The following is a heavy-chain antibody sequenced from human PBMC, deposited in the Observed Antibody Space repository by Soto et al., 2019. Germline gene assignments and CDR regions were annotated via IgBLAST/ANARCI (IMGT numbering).Heavy chain of an antibody. CDR1: GGSISSGGDY. Sequence: QVQLQESGPGLVKASQTLSFTCTVSGGSISSGGDYWNWIRQHPGKGLEYIGYIFYSGSTYYNPSLKSRLTLSADTSRHQLSLKLRSVTAADTAVYFCARGAPYSDGDTYYKQIDLWGQGILVTVSS. V-gene: IGHV4-31*03. CDR2: IFYSGST. CDR3: ARGAPYSDGDTYYKQIDL. D-gene: IGHD3-22*01. J-gene: IGHJ5*02.